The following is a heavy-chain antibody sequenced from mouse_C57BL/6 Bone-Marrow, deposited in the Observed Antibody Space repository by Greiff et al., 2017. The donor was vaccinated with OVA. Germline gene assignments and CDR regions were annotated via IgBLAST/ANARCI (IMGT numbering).Heavy chain of an antibody. D-gene: IGHD2-3*01. J-gene: IGHJ2*01. V-gene: IGHV1-26*01. Sequence: EVQLQQSGPELVKPGASVKISCKASGYTFTDYYMNWVKQSHGKSLEWIGDINPNNGGTSYNQKFKGKATVTVDKSSSTAYMELRSLTSEDSAVYYCARHVYDGYFDYWGQGTTLTVSS. CDR1: GYTFTDYY. CDR3: ARHVYDGYFDY. CDR2: INPNNGGT.